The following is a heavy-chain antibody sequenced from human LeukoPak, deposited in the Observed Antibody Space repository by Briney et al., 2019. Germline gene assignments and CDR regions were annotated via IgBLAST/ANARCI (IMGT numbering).Heavy chain of an antibody. CDR3: ASLSYYFDC. D-gene: IGHD5/OR15-5a*01. CDR2: IKQDGSEK. CDR1: GIAFSSYW. Sequence: GGSLRLSCAASGIAFSSYWMSWVRQAPGKGLEWVASIKQDGSEKYYVDSVKGRFTISRDNAKNSLYLQMNSLRVEDTAVYYCASLSYYFDCWGQGTLVTVSS. J-gene: IGHJ4*02. V-gene: IGHV3-7*01.